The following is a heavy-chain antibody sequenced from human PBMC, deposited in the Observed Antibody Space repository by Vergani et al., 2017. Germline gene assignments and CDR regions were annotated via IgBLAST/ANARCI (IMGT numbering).Heavy chain of an antibody. CDR1: GYTFTGYY. Sequence: QVQLVQSGAEVKKPGASVKVSCKASGYTFTGYYMHWVRQAPGQGLEWMGWINPNSGGTNYAQKFQGRVTMTRDTSISTAYMALSRLRSDDTAVYYCARDIVVVVGSNWFDPWGQGTLVTVSS. V-gene: IGHV1-2*02. CDR2: INPNSGGT. CDR3: ARDIVVVVGSNWFDP. D-gene: IGHD2-15*01. J-gene: IGHJ5*02.